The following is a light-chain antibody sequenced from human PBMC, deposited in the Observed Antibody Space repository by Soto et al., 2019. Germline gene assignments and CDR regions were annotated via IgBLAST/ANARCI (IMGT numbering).Light chain of an antibody. V-gene: IGKV1-39*01. J-gene: IGKJ5*01. Sequence: DIQMTQSPSSLSASVGDRVIITCRTSQSISNYLNWYQHKPGKAPKVLISAASNLQSGVPSRFSGSGSGTVFTLTISSLQPEDFATYFCQQAASFPITFGQGTRLEIK. CDR1: QSISNY. CDR3: QQAASFPIT. CDR2: AAS.